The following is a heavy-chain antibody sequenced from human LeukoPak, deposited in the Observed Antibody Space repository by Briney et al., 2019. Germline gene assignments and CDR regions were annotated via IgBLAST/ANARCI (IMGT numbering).Heavy chain of an antibody. Sequence: ASVKVSCTVSGYTLTELSMHWVRQAPGKGLERMGGFDPEDGETIYAQKFQGRVTMTEDTSTDTAYMELSSLRSEDTAVYYCATAPVATVTSNYYGMDVWGQGTTVTVSS. CDR3: ATAPVATVTSNYYGMDV. J-gene: IGHJ6*02. V-gene: IGHV1-24*01. CDR1: GYTLTELS. D-gene: IGHD4-17*01. CDR2: FDPEDGET.